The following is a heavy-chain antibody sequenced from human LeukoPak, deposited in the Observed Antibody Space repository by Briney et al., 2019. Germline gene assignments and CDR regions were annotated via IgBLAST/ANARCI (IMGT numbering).Heavy chain of an antibody. V-gene: IGHV4-61*02. CDR1: GGSSSTGTYY. CDR3: ARGDYYGSGSYYNSAFDI. D-gene: IGHD3-10*01. Sequence: SETLSLTCTVSGGSSSTGTYYWSWIRQPAGKGLEWIGRIYTRGSTNYNPSLKGRVNISVDTSKNQFFLKLNSVTAADTAVYYCARGDYYGSGSYYNSAFDIWGQGTMVTVSS. CDR2: IYTRGST. J-gene: IGHJ3*02.